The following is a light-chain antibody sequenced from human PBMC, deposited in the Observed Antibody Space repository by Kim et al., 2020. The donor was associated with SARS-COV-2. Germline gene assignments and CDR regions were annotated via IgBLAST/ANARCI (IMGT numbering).Light chain of an antibody. J-gene: IGLJ1*01. CDR3: SSFTSSVSYV. CDR2: GVS. CDR1: GADIGGYNS. V-gene: IGLV2-14*03. Sequence: ITISCPGPGADIGGYNSVSWYQQLPDKAPKLMIYGVSDRPSGVSYRFSGSKAGNTASLTISGLQAEDEADYFCSSFTSSVSYVFGTGTKVTVL.